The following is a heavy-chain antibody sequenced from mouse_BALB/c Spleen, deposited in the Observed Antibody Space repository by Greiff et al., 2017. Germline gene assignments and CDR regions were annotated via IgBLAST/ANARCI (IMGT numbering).Heavy chain of an antibody. D-gene: IGHD1-2*01. CDR1: GFSLTDYG. Sequence: VQRVESGPGLVAPSQSLSITCTVSGFSLTDYGVSWIRQPPGKGLEWLGVIWGGGSTYYNSALKSRLSISKDNSKSQVFLKMNSLQTDDTAMYYCAKHPDFTTARYAMDYWGQGTSVTVSS. CDR3: AKHPDFTTARYAMDY. CDR2: IWGGGST. V-gene: IGHV2-6-5*01. J-gene: IGHJ4*01.